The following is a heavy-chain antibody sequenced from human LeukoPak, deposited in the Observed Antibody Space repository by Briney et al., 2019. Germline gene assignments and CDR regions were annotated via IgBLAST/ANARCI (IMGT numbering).Heavy chain of an antibody. CDR1: GYTFTGYY. J-gene: IGHJ5*02. D-gene: IGHD3-10*01. CDR2: INPNSGGT. CDR3: ARPIPQRHYGSGSYYWFDP. V-gene: IGHV1-2*02. Sequence: ASVKVSCKASGYTFTGYYMHWVRQAPGQGLEWMGWINPNSGGTNYAQKFQGRVTMTRDTSISTAYMELSRLRSDDTAVYYWARPIPQRHYGSGSYYWFDPGAREPWSPSPQ.